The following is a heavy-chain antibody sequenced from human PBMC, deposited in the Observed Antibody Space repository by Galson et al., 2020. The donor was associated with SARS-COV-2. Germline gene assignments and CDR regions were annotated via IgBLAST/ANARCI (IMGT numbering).Heavy chain of an antibody. D-gene: IGHD2-8*02. CDR3: ARGLDGTGRFNGWDY. J-gene: IGHJ4*02. CDR1: GGSFSGYF. V-gene: IGHV4-34*01. Sequence: SQTLSLTCAVYGGSFSGYFWRWIRQPPGKGLEWIGEVNHSGSTNYNTSLKSRVTISVDTSKNQFSLKLSSVTAADTAGYYCARGLDGTGRFNGWDYWGQGTLVTGSS. CDR2: VNHSGST.